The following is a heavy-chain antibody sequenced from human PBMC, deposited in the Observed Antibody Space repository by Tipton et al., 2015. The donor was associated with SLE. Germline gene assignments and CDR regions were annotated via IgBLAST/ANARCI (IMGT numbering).Heavy chain of an antibody. V-gene: IGHV4-4*02. CDR1: GGSISSSNW. CDR3: ARVEMATEGFDY. CDR2: INHSGST. Sequence: GLVKPSGTLSLTCAVSGGSISSSNWWSWVRQPPGKGLEWIGEINHSGSTNYNPSLKSRVTISVDTSKNQFSLKLSSVTAADTAVYYCARVEMATEGFDYWGQGTLVTVSS. D-gene: IGHD5-24*01. J-gene: IGHJ4*02.